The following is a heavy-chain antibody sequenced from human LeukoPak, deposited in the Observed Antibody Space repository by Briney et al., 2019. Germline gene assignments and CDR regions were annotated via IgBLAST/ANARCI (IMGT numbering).Heavy chain of an antibody. V-gene: IGHV3-30-3*01. J-gene: IGHJ4*02. CDR2: ISYDGSNK. Sequence: GRSLRLSCAASGFTFSSYAMHWVRQAPGKGLEWVAVISYDGSNKYYADSVKGRFTISRDNSKNTLYLQMNSLRAEDTAVYYCARDGRAATPPRDGYVWGSYRYKGFFDYWGQGTLATVSS. D-gene: IGHD3-16*02. CDR3: ARDGRAATPPRDGYVWGSYRYKGFFDY. CDR1: GFTFSSYA.